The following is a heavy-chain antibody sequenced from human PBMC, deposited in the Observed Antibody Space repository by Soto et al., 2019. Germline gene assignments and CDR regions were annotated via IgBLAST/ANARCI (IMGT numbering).Heavy chain of an antibody. D-gene: IGHD3-10*01. CDR3: ARGSRRAYPGD. V-gene: IGHV4-34*01. Sequence: SETLSLTCAVYGGSFSGYYWSWIRQPPGKGLELIGEINHSGSTNYNPSLKSRVTISVDTSKNQFSLKLSSVTAADTAVYYCARGSRRAYPGDWGQGTLVTVSS. CDR1: GGSFSGYY. J-gene: IGHJ4*02. CDR2: INHSGST.